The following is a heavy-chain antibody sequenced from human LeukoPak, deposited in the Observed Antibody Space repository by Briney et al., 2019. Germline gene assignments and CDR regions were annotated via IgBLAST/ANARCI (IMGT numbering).Heavy chain of an antibody. CDR2: IYYSGRT. D-gene: IGHD5-24*01. J-gene: IGHJ5*02. Sequence: SETLSLTCTVSGGSTSSYYWNWIRQPPGKGLEWIGYIYYSGRTNYNPSLKSRVTISVDTSKNQFSLNLTSVTAADTAVYYCARFTPQGYGWGGYNRFDPWGQGTLVTVSS. CDR1: GGSTSSYY. V-gene: IGHV4-59*01. CDR3: ARFTPQGYGWGGYNRFDP.